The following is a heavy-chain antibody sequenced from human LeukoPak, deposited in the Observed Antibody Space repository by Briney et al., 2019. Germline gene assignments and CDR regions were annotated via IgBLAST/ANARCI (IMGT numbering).Heavy chain of an antibody. CDR1: GFTFGDYA. CDR3: TRVRWELLVLGDY. D-gene: IGHD1-26*01. J-gene: IGHJ4*02. CDR2: IRSKAYGGTT. V-gene: IGHV3-49*03. Sequence: GGSLRLSCTASGFTFGDYAMSWFRQAPGKGLEWVDFIRSKAYGGTTEYAASVKGRFTISRDDSKSIAYLQMNSLKTEDTAVYSCTRVRWELLVLGDYWGQGTLVTSPQ.